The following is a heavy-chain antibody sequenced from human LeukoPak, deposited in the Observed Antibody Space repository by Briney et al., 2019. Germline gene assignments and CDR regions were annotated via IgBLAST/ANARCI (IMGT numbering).Heavy chain of an antibody. J-gene: IGHJ4*02. D-gene: IGHD6-19*01. CDR1: GFTFGDHG. Sequence: GGSLRLSCTASGFTFGDHGMGWVRQAPEKGLEWVGFIRRKVYGGTTEYAASVRGRFSISRDDSKSIAYLEMNSLKTEDTAVYYCTRDKGWSYDYWGQGILVTVSS. CDR2: IRRKVYGGTT. CDR3: TRDKGWSYDY. V-gene: IGHV3-49*04.